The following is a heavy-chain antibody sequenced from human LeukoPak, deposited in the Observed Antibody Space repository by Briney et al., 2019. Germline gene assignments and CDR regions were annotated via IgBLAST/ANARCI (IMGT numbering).Heavy chain of an antibody. CDR2: IRGADGEK. V-gene: IGHV3-23*01. CDR3: AKGRYFGGPN. J-gene: IGHJ4*02. CDR1: GFIFSTYD. D-gene: IGHD3-9*01. Sequence: GGSLRLSCATSGFIFSTYDMNWVRQAPGKGLEWVSGIRGADGEKYCADSVKGRFTISRDISKNTLYLQMSSLRAGDTAIYYCAKGRYFGGPNRGQGTLVTVSS.